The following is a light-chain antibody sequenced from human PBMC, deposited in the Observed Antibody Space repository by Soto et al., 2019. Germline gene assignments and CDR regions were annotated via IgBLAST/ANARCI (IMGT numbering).Light chain of an antibody. CDR3: QPDN. CDR1: QAVTSDT. V-gene: IGKV3-20*01. Sequence: EIVLTQSPGTLSLSPGERATLSCRVSQAVTSDTLGGYQKKPGQAPRLLIYSTSKRAACIPDRFSSSGSGTDFTLAIGRLETEDFAVYYCQPDNFGQGTRLEIK. J-gene: IGKJ2*01. CDR2: STS.